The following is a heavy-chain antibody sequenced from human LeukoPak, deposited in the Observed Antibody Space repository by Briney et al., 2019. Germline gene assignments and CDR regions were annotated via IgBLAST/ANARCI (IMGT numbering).Heavy chain of an antibody. CDR2: INPSGGST. CDR1: GYTFTSYY. D-gene: IGHD6-13*01. CDR3: ARVGKHHSSSRWMCDY. J-gene: IGHJ4*02. V-gene: IGHV1-46*01. Sequence: ASVKVSCTASGYTFTSYYIQWIRQAPGQGLEWMGIINPSGGSTSYAQKFQGRVTMTRDTSTSTVYMELSSLRSEDTAVYYCARVGKHHSSSRWMCDYWGQGTLVTVSS.